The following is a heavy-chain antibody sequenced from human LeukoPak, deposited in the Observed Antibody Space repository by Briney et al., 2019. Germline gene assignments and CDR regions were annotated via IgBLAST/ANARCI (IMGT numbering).Heavy chain of an antibody. Sequence: SETLSLTCTVSGGSISSYYWSWIRQPPGKGLEWIGYIYYSGSSNYNPSLESRVTISVDTSKNQFSLKVSSVTAADTAVYYCARGQSGYYDYWGQGTLVTVSS. CDR2: IYYSGSS. CDR3: ARGQSGYYDY. V-gene: IGHV4-59*12. CDR1: GGSISSYY. J-gene: IGHJ4*02. D-gene: IGHD3-3*01.